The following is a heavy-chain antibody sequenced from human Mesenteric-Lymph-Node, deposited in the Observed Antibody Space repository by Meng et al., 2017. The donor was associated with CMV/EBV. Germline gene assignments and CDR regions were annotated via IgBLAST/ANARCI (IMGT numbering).Heavy chain of an antibody. CDR1: GHSVASTSAA. V-gene: IGHV6-1*01. D-gene: IGHD1-1*01. J-gene: IGHJ4*02. CDR3: ARTTGHAYFDY. Sequence: SGHSVASTSAALTWIMQSPSRGLEWLGRTYYRSKWYNDYAVSVKSRITINPDTSKNQFSLQLNSVTPEDTAVYYCARTTGHAYFDYWGQGTLVTVSS. CDR2: TYYRSKWYN.